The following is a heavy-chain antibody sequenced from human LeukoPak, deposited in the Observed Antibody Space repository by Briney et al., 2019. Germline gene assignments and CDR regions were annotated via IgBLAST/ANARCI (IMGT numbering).Heavy chain of an antibody. V-gene: IGHV1-2*02. CDR2: INPNSGGT. J-gene: IGHJ3*02. CDR3: ASLVNIAAAGDDAFDI. D-gene: IGHD6-13*01. CDR1: VYTFTGYY. Sequence: GASVKVSCKASVYTFTGYYMQWVRQAPGQGLEWMGWINPNSGGTNYAQKFQGRVTMTGDTSISTAYMELSRLRSDDTAVYYCASLVNIAAAGDDAFDIWGQGTMVTVSS.